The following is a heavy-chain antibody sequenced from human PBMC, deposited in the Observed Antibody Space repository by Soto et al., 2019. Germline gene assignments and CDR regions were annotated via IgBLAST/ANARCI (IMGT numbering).Heavy chain of an antibody. V-gene: IGHV3-23*01. J-gene: IGHJ4*02. CDR2: ISGSGGST. D-gene: IGHD2-2*01. Sequence: PGGSLRLSCAVSGFTFSSYAMSWVRQAPGKGLEWVSAISGSGGSTYYADSVKGRFTISRDNSKNTLYLQMNSLRAEDTAVYYCAKGPASLIVVVPAAISQPFDYWGQGTLVTVSS. CDR3: AKGPASLIVVVPAAISQPFDY. CDR1: GFTFSSYA.